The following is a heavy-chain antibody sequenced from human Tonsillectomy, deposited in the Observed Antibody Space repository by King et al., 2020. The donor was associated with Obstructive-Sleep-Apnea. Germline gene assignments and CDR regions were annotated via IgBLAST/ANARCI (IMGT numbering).Heavy chain of an antibody. V-gene: IGHV6-1*01. J-gene: IGHJ3*02. D-gene: IGHD3-22*01. CDR2: TYYRSKWYN. Sequence: VQLQQSGPGLVKPSQTLSLTCAISGDSVSSNSAAWNWIRQSPSRGLEWLGRTYYRSKWYNDYAVSVKSRISINPDTSKNQFSLQLNSVTPEDTAVYYCATAVYYDSSGYSDDAFDIWGQGTMVTVSS. CDR1: GDSVSSNSAA. CDR3: ATAVYYDSSGYSDDAFDI.